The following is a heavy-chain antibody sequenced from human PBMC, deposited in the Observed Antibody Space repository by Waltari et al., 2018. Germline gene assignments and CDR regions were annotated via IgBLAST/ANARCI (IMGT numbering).Heavy chain of an antibody. V-gene: IGHV4-4*07. D-gene: IGHD3-10*02. CDR3: ARTKGYYVDACDI. CDR2: IYSTGST. Sequence: QVLLQESGPRLSKPPDSLPLTCTVSGGPVTRSYWTWIRQPAGKGLEWIGRIYSTGSTNYNPSLKSRVTMSVDTSKNQFSLKLSSVTAADTAVYYCARTKGYYVDACDIWGLGTLVTVSS. CDR1: GGPVTRSY. J-gene: IGHJ3*02.